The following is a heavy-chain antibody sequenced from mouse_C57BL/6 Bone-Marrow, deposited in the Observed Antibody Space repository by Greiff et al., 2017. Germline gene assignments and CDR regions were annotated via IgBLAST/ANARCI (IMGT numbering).Heavy chain of an antibody. Sequence: EVQGVESGGDLVKPGGSLKLSCAASGFTFRSYGMSWVRQTPDKRLDWVATISSGGSYTYYPDSVKGRFTISSDNAKNTLYLQMSSLKSEDTAMYYCARRKYMDYWGQGTSVTVSS. CDR1: GFTFRSYG. CDR3: ARRKYMDY. V-gene: IGHV5-6*01. J-gene: IGHJ4*01. D-gene: IGHD5-1-1*01. CDR2: ISSGGSYT.